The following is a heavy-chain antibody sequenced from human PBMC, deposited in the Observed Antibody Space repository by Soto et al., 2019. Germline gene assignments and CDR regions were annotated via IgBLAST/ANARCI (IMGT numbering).Heavy chain of an antibody. CDR2: IFDAATA. D-gene: IGHD6-13*01. CDR1: GESVGRGTNY. CDR3: ARDRRGRADGFIYYYGMEV. Sequence: QVQLQESGPGLMKPSGTLSLLCSVSGESVGRGTNYWSWVRQAPGRGLEWIGYIFDAATAIYNPSFESRVSISLDAAKNQVSLKLNSVTAADTAIYYCARDRRGRADGFIYYYGMEVWGQGTSVTVSS. V-gene: IGHV4-61*01. J-gene: IGHJ6*02.